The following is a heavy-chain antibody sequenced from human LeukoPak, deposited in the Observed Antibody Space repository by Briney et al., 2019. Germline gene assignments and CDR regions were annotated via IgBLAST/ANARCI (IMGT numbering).Heavy chain of an antibody. Sequence: SETLSLTCTVSGYSISSGYYWSWIRQPPGKGLEWIGEINHSGSTNYNPSLKSRVTISVDTSKNQFSLKLSSVTAADTAVYYCARSSSSSFFDYWGQGTLVTVSS. J-gene: IGHJ4*02. CDR1: GYSISSGYY. V-gene: IGHV4-38-2*02. D-gene: IGHD6-6*01. CDR3: ARSSSSSFFDY. CDR2: INHSGST.